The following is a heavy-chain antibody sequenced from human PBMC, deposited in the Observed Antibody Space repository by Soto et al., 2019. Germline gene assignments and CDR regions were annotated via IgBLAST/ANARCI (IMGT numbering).Heavy chain of an antibody. CDR1: GYTFTGYY. CDR3: ARGDRTPHFLYYYYGMDV. D-gene: IGHD3-3*02. J-gene: IGHJ6*02. Sequence: GASVKVSCKASGYTFTGYYMHWVRQAPGQGLEWMGWINPNSGGTNYAQKFQGWVTMTRDTSISTAYMELSRLRSDDTAVYYCARGDRTPHFLYYYYGMDVWGQGTTVTVSS. CDR2: INPNSGGT. V-gene: IGHV1-2*04.